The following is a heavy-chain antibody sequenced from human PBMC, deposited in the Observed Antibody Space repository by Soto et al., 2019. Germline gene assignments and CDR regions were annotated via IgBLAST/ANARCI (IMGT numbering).Heavy chain of an antibody. V-gene: IGHV1-18*01. CDR1: GYTFTSYG. CDR3: ARGDPASLYYRGVPPDY. CDR2: ISAYNGNT. J-gene: IGHJ4*02. D-gene: IGHD3-10*01. Sequence: QVQLVQSGAEVKKPGASVKVSCKASGYTFTSYGISWVRQAPGQGLEWMGCISAYNGNTNYAQELQGRVTMTTDTSKSTGYMELRSLRSDDTAVYYCARGDPASLYYRGVPPDYWGQGTLVTVSS.